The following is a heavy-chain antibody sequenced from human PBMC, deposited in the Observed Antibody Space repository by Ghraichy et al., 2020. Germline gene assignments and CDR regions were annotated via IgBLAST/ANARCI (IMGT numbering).Heavy chain of an antibody. CDR3: ARDPLYSSSSYYGMDV. Sequence: ASVKVSCKASGYTFTGYYMHWVRQAPGQGLEWMGWINPNSGGTNYAQKFQGWVTMTRDTSISTAYMELSRLRSDDTAVYYCARDPLYSSSSYYGMDVWGQGTTVTVSS. J-gene: IGHJ6*02. CDR2: INPNSGGT. CDR1: GYTFTGYY. D-gene: IGHD6-6*01. V-gene: IGHV1-2*04.